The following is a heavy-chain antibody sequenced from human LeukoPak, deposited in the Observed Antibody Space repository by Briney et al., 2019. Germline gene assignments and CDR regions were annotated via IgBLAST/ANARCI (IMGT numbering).Heavy chain of an antibody. V-gene: IGHV1-69*05. CDR3: ARDPSPSGYYGPNWFDP. CDR2: IIPIFGTA. Sequence: SVKVSCKASGGTFSSYAISWVRQAPGQGLEWMGGIIPIFGTANYAQKFQGRVTITTDESTSTAYMELSSLRSEDTAVCYCARDPSPSGYYGPNWFDPWGQGTLVTVSS. CDR1: GGTFSSYA. D-gene: IGHD3-22*01. J-gene: IGHJ5*02.